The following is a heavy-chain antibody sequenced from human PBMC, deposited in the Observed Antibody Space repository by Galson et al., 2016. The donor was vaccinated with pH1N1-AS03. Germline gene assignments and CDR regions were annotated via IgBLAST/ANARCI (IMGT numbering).Heavy chain of an antibody. CDR2: IIGSGENT. D-gene: IGHD3-16*01. Sequence: SLRLSCAASEFSFSRFAMAWVRQAPGKGLEWVSSIIGSGENTWYAESAKGRFTISRDNAKNSLYLQMNSLRVEDTAMYYCARGEMIGDDSWGQGTLVTVSS. CDR1: EFSFSRFA. J-gene: IGHJ4*02. V-gene: IGHV3-23*01. CDR3: ARGEMIGDDS.